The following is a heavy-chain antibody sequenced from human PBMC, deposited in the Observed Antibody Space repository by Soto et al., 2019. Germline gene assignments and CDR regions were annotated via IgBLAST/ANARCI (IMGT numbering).Heavy chain of an antibody. J-gene: IGHJ3*02. CDR1: GFTFSSYW. CDR3: ASHRYCSSTSCYDAFDI. V-gene: IGHV3-7*01. CDR2: IKQDGSEK. D-gene: IGHD2-2*01. Sequence: GGSLRLSCAASGFTFSSYWMSWVRQAPGKGLEWVANIKQDGSEKYYVDSVKGRFTISRDNAKNSLYLQMNSLRAEDTAVYYCASHRYCSSTSCYDAFDIWGQGTMVTVSS.